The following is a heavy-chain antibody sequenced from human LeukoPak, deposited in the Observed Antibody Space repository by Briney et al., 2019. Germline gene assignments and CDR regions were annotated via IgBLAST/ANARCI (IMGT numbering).Heavy chain of an antibody. Sequence: ASVKVSCKASGDTFTGYYMHWVRQAPGQGLEWMGWINPNSGGTNYAQKFQGRVTMTRDTSISTAYMELSRLRSDDTAVYYCARAGVCGGDCPNYYYYMDVWGKGTTVTISS. CDR3: ARAGVCGGDCPNYYYYMDV. J-gene: IGHJ6*03. CDR1: GDTFTGYY. V-gene: IGHV1-2*02. CDR2: INPNSGGT. D-gene: IGHD2-21*02.